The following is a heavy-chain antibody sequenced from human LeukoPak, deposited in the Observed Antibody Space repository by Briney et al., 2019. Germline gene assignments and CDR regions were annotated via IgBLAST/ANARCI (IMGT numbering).Heavy chain of an antibody. CDR1: ARSISSYY. CDR3: ARARAVRYYYMDV. Sequence: SDTLSLTCSLLARSISSYYGRWTRQPPGKGLEWIGYIYYSGSTNYNASLKRRVTISVDTSKNQFSLKLSSVTAADTAVYYCARARAVRYYYMDVWGKGTTVTVSS. J-gene: IGHJ6*03. V-gene: IGHV4-59*07. CDR2: IYYSGST. D-gene: IGHD3-10*01.